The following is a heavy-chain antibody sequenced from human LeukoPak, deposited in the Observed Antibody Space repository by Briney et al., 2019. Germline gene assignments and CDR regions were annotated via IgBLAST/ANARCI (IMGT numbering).Heavy chain of an antibody. CDR1: GGSISSISYY. CDR2: IYYSGST. CDR3: ARDRVPAAQSTAFDI. J-gene: IGHJ3*02. V-gene: IGHV4-39*07. D-gene: IGHD2-2*01. Sequence: SETLSLTCTVSGGSISSISYYWGCIRQPPGKGLEWIGSIYYSGSTYYNPSLKSRVTISVDTSKNQFSLKLSSVTAADTAVYYCARDRVPAAQSTAFDIWGQGTMVTVSS.